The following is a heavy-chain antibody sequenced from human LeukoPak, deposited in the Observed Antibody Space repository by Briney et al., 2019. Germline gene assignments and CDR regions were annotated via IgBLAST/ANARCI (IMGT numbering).Heavy chain of an antibody. D-gene: IGHD2-15*01. CDR1: GGSFSGYY. Sequence: PSETLSLTCAVYGGSFSGYYWSWIRQPPGKGLEWIGEINHSGSTNYNPSLKSRVTISVDTSKNQFSLKLSSVTAADTAVYYCARAGSGHPLDYWGQGTLVTVSS. J-gene: IGHJ4*02. CDR3: ARAGSGHPLDY. V-gene: IGHV4-34*01. CDR2: INHSGST.